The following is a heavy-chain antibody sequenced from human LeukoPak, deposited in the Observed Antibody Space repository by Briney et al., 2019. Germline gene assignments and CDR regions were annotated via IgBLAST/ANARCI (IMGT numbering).Heavy chain of an antibody. Sequence: SETLSLTCTVSGYSINSGYYWGWIRQPPGRGLEWIGNVFHSGTTHYNPSLKSRVTISVDTSKNQFSLKLSSVTAADTAVYYCARDRSFGMDVWGQGTTVTVSS. J-gene: IGHJ6*02. CDR1: GYSINSGYY. V-gene: IGHV4-38-2*02. CDR3: ARDRSFGMDV. CDR2: VFHSGTT.